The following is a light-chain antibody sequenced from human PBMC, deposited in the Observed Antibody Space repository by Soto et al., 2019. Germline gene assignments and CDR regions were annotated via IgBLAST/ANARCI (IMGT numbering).Light chain of an antibody. CDR3: QHNNSWPRA. Sequence: EMVMTQSPATLSVSPGERATLSCRASQSVSSNLDWYQQQPGQAPRLLIYGASTRATGVPARFSGSGSGTEFTLTISSLQCEDFAVYNCQHNNSWPRAFGQGTKVESK. CDR2: GAS. CDR1: QSVSSN. J-gene: IGKJ1*01. V-gene: IGKV3-15*01.